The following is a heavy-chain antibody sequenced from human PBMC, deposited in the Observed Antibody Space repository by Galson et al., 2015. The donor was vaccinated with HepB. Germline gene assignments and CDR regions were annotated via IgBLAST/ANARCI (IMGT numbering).Heavy chain of an antibody. J-gene: IGHJ6*02. CDR1: GFTFSAYA. Sequence: LRLSCAASGFTFSAYAMSWVRQAPGKGLKWVSVITGSGDSTNYADSVRGRFTISRDNSKNTLYLQMNSLRAEDTAVYYCAKGRYCTSTSCYRGHGMDVWGQGTTVTVSS. CDR3: AKGRYCTSTSCYRGHGMDV. D-gene: IGHD2-2*01. CDR2: ITGSGDST. V-gene: IGHV3-23*01.